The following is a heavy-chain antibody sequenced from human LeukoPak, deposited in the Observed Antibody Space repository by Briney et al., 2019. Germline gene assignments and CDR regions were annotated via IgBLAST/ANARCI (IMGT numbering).Heavy chain of an antibody. D-gene: IGHD1-26*01. CDR3: AKDIEYRRVVGATDG. CDR2: ISGSGGST. Sequence: PGGSLRLSCAASGFTFSSYAMSWVRQAPGKGLEWVSAISGSGGSTYYADSVKGRFTISRDNSKNTLYLQMNSLRAEDTAVYYCAKDIEYRRVVGATDGWGQGTLVTVSS. CDR1: GFTFSSYA. V-gene: IGHV3-23*01. J-gene: IGHJ4*02.